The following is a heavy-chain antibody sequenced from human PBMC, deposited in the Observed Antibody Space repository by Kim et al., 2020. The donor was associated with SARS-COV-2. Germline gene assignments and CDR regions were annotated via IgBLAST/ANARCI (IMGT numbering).Heavy chain of an antibody. J-gene: IGHJ4*02. CDR3: ARDQGITMVRGSGDY. CDR1: GYTFTSYY. CDR2: INPSGGST. D-gene: IGHD3-10*01. Sequence: ASVKVSCKASGYTFTSYYMHWVRQAPGQGLEWMGIINPSGGSTSYAQKFQGRVTMTRDTSTSTVYMELSSLRSEDTAVYYCARDQGITMVRGSGDYWGQGTLVTVSS. V-gene: IGHV1-46*01.